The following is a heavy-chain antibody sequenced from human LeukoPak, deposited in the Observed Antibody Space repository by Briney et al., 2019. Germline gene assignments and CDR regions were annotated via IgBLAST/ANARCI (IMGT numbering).Heavy chain of an antibody. CDR2: IKQDGTEK. CDR3: ARDVRPDY. D-gene: IGHD6-6*01. J-gene: IGHJ4*02. CDR1: GFTFSSYW. Sequence: GGSLRLSCAASGFTFSSYWMSWVRRAPGEGLEWVANIKQDGTEKYYMDSVKGRFSISRDNAKNSLYLQMNALRAEDTAVYYCARDVRPDYWGQGTLVTVST. V-gene: IGHV3-7*04.